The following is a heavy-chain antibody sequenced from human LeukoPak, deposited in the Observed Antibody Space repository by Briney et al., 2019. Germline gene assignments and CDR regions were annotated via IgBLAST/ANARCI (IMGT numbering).Heavy chain of an antibody. CDR1: GFTFSSYG. Sequence: GGSLRLSCIASGFTFSSYGMSWVRQAPGKGLEWVSDVSGSGDKTYYADSVKGRFTISRDNSKNALYLQMHSLRAEDTAVYYCANGGYCSRSSCSPFDYWGQGTLVTVSS. V-gene: IGHV3-23*01. J-gene: IGHJ4*02. CDR3: ANGGYCSRSSCSPFDY. CDR2: VSGSGDKT. D-gene: IGHD2-2*01.